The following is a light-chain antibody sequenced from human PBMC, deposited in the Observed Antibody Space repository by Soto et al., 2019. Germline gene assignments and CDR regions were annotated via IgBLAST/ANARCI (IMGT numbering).Light chain of an antibody. Sequence: QSVLTQPASVSGSPGQSISISCTGTNSYVGAYNYVSWYQQHPGKAPKLMIYDVSSRPSGVSNRFSGSKSGNTASLTISGLQAEDEADYYCSSYTYSSTLVFGGGT. J-gene: IGLJ3*02. V-gene: IGLV2-14*03. CDR2: DVS. CDR1: NSYVGAYNY. CDR3: SSYTYSSTLV.